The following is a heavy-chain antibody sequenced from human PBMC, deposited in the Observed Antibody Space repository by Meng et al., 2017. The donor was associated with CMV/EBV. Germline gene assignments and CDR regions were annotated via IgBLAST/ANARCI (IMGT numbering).Heavy chain of an antibody. J-gene: IGHJ6*02. CDR1: GGTFSSYA. D-gene: IGHD3-22*01. CDR3: ARGYYYDSSGHRDYYYYYGMDV. CDR2: IIPIFGTA. V-gene: IGHV1-69*05. Sequence: SVKVSCKASGGTFSSYAISWVRQAPGQGLEWLGGIIPIFGTANYAQKFQGRVTITTDESTSTAYMELSSLRSEDTAVYYCARGYYYDSSGHRDYYYYYGMDVWGQGTTVTVSS.